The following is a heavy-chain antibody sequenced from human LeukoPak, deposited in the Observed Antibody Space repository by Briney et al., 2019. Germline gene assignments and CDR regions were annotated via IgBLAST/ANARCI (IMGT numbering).Heavy chain of an antibody. CDR3: ARVLNAYQAAAGYYYYYMDV. D-gene: IGHD6-13*01. Sequence: GASVKVSCKASGYTFTGYYMHWVRQAPGQGLEWMGWINPNSGGTNYAQKFQGRVTMTRDTSISTAYMELSRLRSDDTAVYYCARVLNAYQAAAGYYYYYMDVWGKGTTVTVSS. CDR1: GYTFTGYY. V-gene: IGHV1-2*02. J-gene: IGHJ6*03. CDR2: INPNSGGT.